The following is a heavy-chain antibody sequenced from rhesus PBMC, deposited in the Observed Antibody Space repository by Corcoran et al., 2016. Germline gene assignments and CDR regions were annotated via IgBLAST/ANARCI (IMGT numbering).Heavy chain of an antibody. D-gene: IGHD2-21*01. J-gene: IGHJ4*01. CDR3: ARELVVVATLDY. Sequence: QVQLQESGPGLVKPSETLSLTCAVSGYSISRGYYWGWIRPPPGKGLEWIGSSYGSGGSNYLNPSLKSRVTLSVDTSKNQFSLKLSSVTAADTAVYYCARELVVVATLDYWGQGVLVTVSS. CDR2: SYGSGGSN. CDR1: GYSISRGYY. V-gene: IGHV4S14*01.